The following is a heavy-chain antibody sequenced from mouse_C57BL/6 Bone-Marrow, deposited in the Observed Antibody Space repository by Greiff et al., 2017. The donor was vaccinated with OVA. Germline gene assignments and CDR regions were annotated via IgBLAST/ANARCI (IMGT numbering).Heavy chain of an antibody. J-gene: IGHJ2*01. CDR3: ARHDGSSYSY. V-gene: IGHV5-6*01. Sequence: EVHLVESGGDLVKPGGSLKLSCAASGFTFSSYGMSWVRQTPDKRLEWVATISSGGSYTYYPDSVKGRFTISRDNAKNTLYLQMSSLKSEDTAMYYCARHDGSSYSYWGQGTTLTVSS. CDR2: ISSGGSYT. D-gene: IGHD1-1*01. CDR1: GFTFSSYG.